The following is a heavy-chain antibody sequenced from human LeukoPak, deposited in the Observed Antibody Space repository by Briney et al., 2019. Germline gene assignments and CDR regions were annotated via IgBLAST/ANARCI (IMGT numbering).Heavy chain of an antibody. V-gene: IGHV3-74*01. J-gene: IGHJ4*02. CDR3: ARVGATSYY. CDR1: GFTFTTYW. Sequence: PGGSLRLSCAASGFTFTTYWMHWVRQAPGKGLVWVSRINSDGSSTNYADSVKGRFTISRDNAKNTLYLQMNSLRAEDTAVYYCARVGATSYYWGQGTLVTVSS. D-gene: IGHD1-26*01. CDR2: INSDGSST.